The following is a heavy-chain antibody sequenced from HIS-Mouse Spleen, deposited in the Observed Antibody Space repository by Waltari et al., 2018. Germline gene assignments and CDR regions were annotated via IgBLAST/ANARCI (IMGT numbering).Heavy chain of an antibody. CDR3: ARGVKGGYSSSPRRDYFDY. J-gene: IGHJ4*02. CDR1: GGSFSGYY. Sequence: QVQLQQWGAGLLTPSETLSLTCAVYGGSFSGYYWCWIRQPPGKGLEWNGEINHSGSTNYHPSLKSRVTISVDTSKNQFSLKLSSVTAADTAVYYCARGVKGGYSSSPRRDYFDYWGQGTLVTVSS. D-gene: IGHD6-13*01. V-gene: IGHV4-34*01. CDR2: INHSGST.